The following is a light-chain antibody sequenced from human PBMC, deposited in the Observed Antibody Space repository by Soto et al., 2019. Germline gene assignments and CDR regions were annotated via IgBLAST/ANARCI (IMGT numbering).Light chain of an antibody. J-gene: IGKJ2*01. CDR3: QQYGSSPPT. CDR2: GAA. V-gene: IGKV3-20*01. Sequence: EIVLTQSPGTLSLSPGERATLSCRDSQSVSSTYFAWYQQKPGQALRLLIYGAASRATGIPDRFSGSGSGTVFTLTISRLEPEDFAVYYCQQYGSSPPTFGQGTKLEIK. CDR1: QSVSSTY.